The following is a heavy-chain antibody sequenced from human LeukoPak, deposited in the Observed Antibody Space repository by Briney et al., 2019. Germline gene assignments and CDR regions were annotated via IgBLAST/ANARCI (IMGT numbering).Heavy chain of an antibody. D-gene: IGHD3-10*01. V-gene: IGHV4-39*07. CDR3: ARDNRGSITMVRGVIGYFDY. J-gene: IGHJ4*02. CDR2: IYHSGST. Sequence: SETLSLTCTVSGGSISSSSYYWGWIRQPPGKGLEWIGSIYHSGSTYYNPSLKSRVTISVDTSKNQFSLKLSSVTAADTAVYYCARDNRGSITMVRGVIGYFDYWGQGTLVTVSS. CDR1: GGSISSSSYY.